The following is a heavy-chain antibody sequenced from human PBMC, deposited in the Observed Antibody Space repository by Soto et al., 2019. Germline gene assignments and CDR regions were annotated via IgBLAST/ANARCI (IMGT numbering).Heavy chain of an antibody. J-gene: IGHJ4*02. CDR2: IYYSGST. Sequence: SETLSLTCTVSGGSISRGGYYWSWIRQHPGKGLEWIGHIYYSGSTYYNPSLKSRVTISVDKSKNQFSLKLSSVTAADTAVYYCARVSAAGTYFDYWGQGTLVTVSS. CDR3: ARVSAAGTYFDY. V-gene: IGHV4-31*03. D-gene: IGHD6-13*01. CDR1: GGSISRGGYY.